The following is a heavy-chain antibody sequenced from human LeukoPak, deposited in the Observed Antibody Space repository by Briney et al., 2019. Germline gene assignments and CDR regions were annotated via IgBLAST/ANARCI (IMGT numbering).Heavy chain of an antibody. J-gene: IGHJ5*02. CDR1: GGSMRSYY. Sequence: PSETLSLTCTVSGGSMRSYYWSWIRQPPGKGLEWIGYIYHSGSTNYNPSLKSRVNISVDTSKNQFSLNLSSVTATDTAMYYCARQVEQMRFDPWGQGTLVTVSS. V-gene: IGHV4-59*08. CDR2: IYHSGST. CDR3: ARQVEQMRFDP. D-gene: IGHD1/OR15-1a*01.